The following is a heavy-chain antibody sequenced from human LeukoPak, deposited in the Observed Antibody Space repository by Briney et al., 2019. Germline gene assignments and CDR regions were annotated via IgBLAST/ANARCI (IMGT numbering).Heavy chain of an antibody. CDR1: GFTFSSYG. CDR3: ARGGITGTTKLFDP. V-gene: IGHV3-33*01. J-gene: IGHJ5*02. CDR2: IRYDGSNK. D-gene: IGHD1-7*01. Sequence: GRSLRLSCAASGFTFSSYGMHWVRQAPGKGLEWVAVIRYDGSNKYYADSVKGRFTISRDNSKNTLYLQMNSLRAEDTAVYYCARGGITGTTKLFDPWGQGTLVTVSS.